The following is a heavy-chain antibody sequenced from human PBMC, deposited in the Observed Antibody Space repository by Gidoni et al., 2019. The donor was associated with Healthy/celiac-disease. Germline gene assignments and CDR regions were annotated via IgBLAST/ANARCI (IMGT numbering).Heavy chain of an antibody. Sequence: QVQLVQSGAEVKKPGSSVKVSCKASGGTFISYAISWVRQAPGQGLEWMGGIIPIFGTANYAQKLQGRVTITADESTSKAYMELSSLRAEDTAVYYCAGEYSRYRGYYYYGMDVWGQGTTVTVSS. D-gene: IGHD6-13*01. CDR3: AGEYSRYRGYYYYGMDV. V-gene: IGHV1-69*01. J-gene: IGHJ6*02. CDR2: IIPIFGTA. CDR1: GGTFISYA.